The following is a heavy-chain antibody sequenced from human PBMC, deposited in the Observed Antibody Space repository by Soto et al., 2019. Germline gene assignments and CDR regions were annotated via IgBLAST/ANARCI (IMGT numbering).Heavy chain of an antibody. CDR2: ISAYNGNT. J-gene: IGHJ5*02. CDR3: ARPLLEYYYDSGSCFDP. V-gene: IGHV1-18*01. Sequence: ASVKVSCKASGYTFTGYGISWVRQAPGQGLEWMGWISAYNGNTNYAQKLQGRVTMTTDTSTSTAYMELRSLRSDDTAVYYCARPLLEYYYDSGSCFDPWGQRTLVTVSS. CDR1: GYTFTGYG. D-gene: IGHD3-22*01.